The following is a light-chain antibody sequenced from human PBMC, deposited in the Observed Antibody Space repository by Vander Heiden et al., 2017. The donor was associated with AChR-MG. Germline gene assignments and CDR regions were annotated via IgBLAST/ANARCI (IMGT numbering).Light chain of an antibody. CDR2: WAS. V-gene: IGKV4-1*01. J-gene: IGKJ1*01. CDR1: KNY. Sequence: DIVMTQSPDSLAVSLGERATINNKNYLAWYQQKPGQPPKLLIYWASTRESGVPDRFSGSGSGTDFTLAISSLQAEDVAVYYCQQDDSTPWTFGQGTKVEIK. CDR3: QQDDSTPWT.